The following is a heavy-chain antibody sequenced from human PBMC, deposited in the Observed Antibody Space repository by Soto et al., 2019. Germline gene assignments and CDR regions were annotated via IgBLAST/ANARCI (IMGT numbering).Heavy chain of an antibody. CDR1: GDSGTRHNHY. D-gene: IGHD2-21*01. CDR2: FYYSVST. Sequence: SEPLSLTCTVSGDSGTRHNHYWSWIRQPPGKGLEWIGYFYYSVSTNYNPSLKSRVTISVDTSKNQFSLKLSSVTAADTAVYYCVRSEVVVSAPHHYYYGIDVWGRGTTVTVSS. CDR3: VRSEVVVSAPHHYYYGIDV. V-gene: IGHV4-61*01. J-gene: IGHJ6*02.